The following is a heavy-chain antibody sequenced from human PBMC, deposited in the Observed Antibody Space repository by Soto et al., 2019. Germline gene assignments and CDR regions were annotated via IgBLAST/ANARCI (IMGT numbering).Heavy chain of an antibody. CDR3: ARDRRYYYGSGSYYPSCMDV. J-gene: IGHJ6*02. D-gene: IGHD3-10*01. Sequence: ASVKVSCKASGYTFTSYAMHWVRQAPGQRLEWMGWINAGNGNTKYSQKFQGRVTITRDTSASTAYMELSSLRSEDTAVYYCARDRRYYYGSGSYYPSCMDVWGQGPTVTVSS. CDR1: GYTFTSYA. CDR2: INAGNGNT. V-gene: IGHV1-3*01.